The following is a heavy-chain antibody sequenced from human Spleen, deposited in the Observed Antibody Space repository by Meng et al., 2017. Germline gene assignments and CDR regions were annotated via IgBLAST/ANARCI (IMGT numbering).Heavy chain of an antibody. J-gene: IGHJ5*01. Sequence: SETLSLTCTVSGDSIRSTTSYYWGWIRQPPGKGLEWIASIYYSGGTYYNPSLKSRVTISVDTSTNEFSLRLNSVTAADTALYYCARGPYIGYSDSSVYYLNWFDPWGQGTLVTVSS. V-gene: IGHV4-39*07. CDR1: GDSIRSTTSYY. D-gene: IGHD3-22*01. CDR2: IYYSGGT. CDR3: ARGPYIGYSDSSVYYLNWFDP.